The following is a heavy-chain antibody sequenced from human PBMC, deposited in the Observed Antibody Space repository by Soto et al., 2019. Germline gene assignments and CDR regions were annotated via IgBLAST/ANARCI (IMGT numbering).Heavy chain of an antibody. Sequence: GGSLRLSCAASGFIFSSYAMSWVRQAPGKGLEWVSAISGSAGRTYYADSVKGRFTISRDNSKNTLYLQMNSLRAEDTAVHYCAKAESSYASGWYAYWGQGTLVTVSS. V-gene: IGHV3-23*01. D-gene: IGHD6-19*01. CDR2: ISGSAGRT. J-gene: IGHJ4*02. CDR1: GFIFSSYA. CDR3: AKAESSYASGWYAY.